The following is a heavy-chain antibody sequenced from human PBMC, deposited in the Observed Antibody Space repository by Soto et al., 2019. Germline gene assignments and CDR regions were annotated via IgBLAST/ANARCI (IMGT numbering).Heavy chain of an antibody. V-gene: IGHV3-33*01. J-gene: IGHJ3*02. CDR3: ARGRGGSYGGNSAHFDI. CDR1: GFTFSGFG. Sequence: QVQLVESGGGVVQPGTSLRLSCEASGFTFSGFGMHWVRQAPGKGLEWVAVIWYDGSKKYYADCVKGRFTISRDNSKNALYLQMNSLRAEDTAVYYCARGRGGSYGGNSAHFDIWRQGTLVTVSS. CDR2: IWYDGSKK. D-gene: IGHD4-17*01.